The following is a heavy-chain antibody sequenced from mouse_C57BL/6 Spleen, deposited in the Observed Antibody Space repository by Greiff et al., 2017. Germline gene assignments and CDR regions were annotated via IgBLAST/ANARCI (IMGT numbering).Heavy chain of an antibody. CDR2: IDPSDSYT. D-gene: IGHD1-1*01. CDR3: ASCRDYGSPAWFAY. CDR1: GYTFTSYW. V-gene: IGHV1-69*01. Sequence: QVQLQQPGAELVMPGASVKLSCKASGYTFTSYWMHWVKQRPGQGLEWIGEIDPSDSYTNYNQKFKGKSTLTVDKSSSTAYMQLSSLTSEDSAVYFCASCRDYGSPAWFAYWGQGTLVTVSA. J-gene: IGHJ3*01.